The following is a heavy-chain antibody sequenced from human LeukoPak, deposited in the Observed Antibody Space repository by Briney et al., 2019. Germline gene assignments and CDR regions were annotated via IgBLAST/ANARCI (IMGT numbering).Heavy chain of an antibody. CDR1: VYTFTGYY. J-gene: IGHJ5*02. D-gene: IGHD3-3*01. V-gene: IGHV1-2*02. CDR3: ARVTVLRDFWSVSFDP. CDR2: INPNTGGT. Sequence: ASVKVSCKASVYTFTGYYMQWVRQAPGQGLEWMGWINPNTGGTNFAQKFQGRVTMTRDTSISTAYMELSRLRSDDTAVYYCARVTVLRDFWSVSFDPWGQGTLVTVSS.